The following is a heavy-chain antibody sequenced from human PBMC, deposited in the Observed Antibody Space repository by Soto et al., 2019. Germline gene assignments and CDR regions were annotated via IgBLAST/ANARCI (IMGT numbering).Heavy chain of an antibody. CDR1: GYTFTSYY. CDR2: INPSGGST. V-gene: IGHV1-46*01. D-gene: IGHD3-3*01. J-gene: IGHJ6*02. Sequence: GASVKVSCKASGYTFTSYYMHWVRQAPGQGLEWMGIINPSGGSTSYAQKFQGRVTMTRDTSTSTVYMELSSLRSEDTAVYYCARDRRYYDFWSGYHPARYYGMDVWGQGTTVTVS. CDR3: ARDRRYYDFWSGYHPARYYGMDV.